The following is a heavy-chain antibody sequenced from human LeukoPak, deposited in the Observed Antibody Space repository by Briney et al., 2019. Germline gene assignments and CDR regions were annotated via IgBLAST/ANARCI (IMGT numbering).Heavy chain of an antibody. CDR3: ARGNLFTGWYDLYYFDY. CDR2: IKQDESEK. Sequence: GGSLRLSCAASGFTLSTYWMSWVRQAPGKGLEWVANIKQDESEKYYVDSVRGRFTISRNNAKNSLYLQMNSLRAEDTAVYHCARGNLFTGWYDLYYFDYWGQGTLVTVSS. D-gene: IGHD6-19*01. V-gene: IGHV3-7*01. J-gene: IGHJ4*02. CDR1: GFTLSTYW.